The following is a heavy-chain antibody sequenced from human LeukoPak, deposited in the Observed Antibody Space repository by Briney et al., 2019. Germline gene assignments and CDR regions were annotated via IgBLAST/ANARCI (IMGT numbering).Heavy chain of an antibody. D-gene: IGHD3-16*01. Sequence: PSETLSLTCTVSGGSISSDTYFWGWIRQPPGKGLEWIANIYFTGNTYYNPSLKSRATISVDTSKNQFSPTLSSVTAADTAVYYCASEAHRGGGFDSWGQGTQVTVSS. J-gene: IGHJ4*02. CDR2: IYFTGNT. CDR1: GGSISSDTYF. CDR3: ASEAHRGGGFDS. V-gene: IGHV4-39*01.